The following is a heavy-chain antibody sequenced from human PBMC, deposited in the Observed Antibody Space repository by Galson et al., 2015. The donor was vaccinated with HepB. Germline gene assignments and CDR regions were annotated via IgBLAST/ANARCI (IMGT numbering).Heavy chain of an antibody. Sequence: SLRLSCAASGFTFSDYYMSWIRQAPGKGLEWVSYISSSSSYTNYADSVKGRFTISRDNAKNSLYLQMNSLRAEDTAVYYCASLGFERRGAFDIWGQGTMVTVSS. D-gene: IGHD1-1*01. CDR1: GFTFSDYY. CDR3: ASLGFERRGAFDI. V-gene: IGHV3-11*06. CDR2: ISSSSSYT. J-gene: IGHJ3*02.